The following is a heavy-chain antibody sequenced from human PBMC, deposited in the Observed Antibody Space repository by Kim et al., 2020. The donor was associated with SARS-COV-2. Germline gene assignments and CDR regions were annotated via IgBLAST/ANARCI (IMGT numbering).Heavy chain of an antibody. V-gene: IGHV4-30-2*01. J-gene: IGHJ4*01. CDR3: TRDVGYGRLDN. Sequence: SETLSLTCAVSGGSISDFSWSWSRQPPREGLEWIGYIYDTGRAFSNPSLKSRVTMSVDRTMNQFSLTLHSVTAAATAAYYCTRDVGYGRLDNSGHGTLVT. CDR2: IYDTGRA. D-gene: IGHD5-18*01. CDR1: GGSISDFS.